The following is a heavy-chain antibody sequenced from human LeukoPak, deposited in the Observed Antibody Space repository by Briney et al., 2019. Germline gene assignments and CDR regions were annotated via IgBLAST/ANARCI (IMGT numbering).Heavy chain of an antibody. CDR2: IYPGDSDP. CDR1: GYSFTTYW. D-gene: IGHD1-26*01. V-gene: IGHV5-51*01. J-gene: IGHJ4*02. CDR3: ARLMSGSYFQDY. Sequence: GESLKISCKRSGYSFTTYWIGWVRQMPGKGLNWMGIIYPGDSDPRYSSSFQGQVTISADKSISTAYLQWRRLKASDTAMYYCARLMSGSYFQDYWGQGTLVTVSS.